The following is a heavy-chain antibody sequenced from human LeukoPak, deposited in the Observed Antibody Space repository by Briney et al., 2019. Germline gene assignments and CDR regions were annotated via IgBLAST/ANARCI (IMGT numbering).Heavy chain of an antibody. CDR2: IYYTGKT. V-gene: IGHV4-61*03. D-gene: IGHD3-10*01. CDR1: GDSVSNGNYY. J-gene: IGHJ4*02. Sequence: SETLSLTCTVSGDSVSNGNYYWSWLRQPPGKALEWIGYIYYTGKTYYNPSLEGRVTILVDTFRNHFSVKLSSVTAADTAVYYCARSQNYYGSGDYWSQGTLVTVSS. CDR3: ARSQNYYGSGDY.